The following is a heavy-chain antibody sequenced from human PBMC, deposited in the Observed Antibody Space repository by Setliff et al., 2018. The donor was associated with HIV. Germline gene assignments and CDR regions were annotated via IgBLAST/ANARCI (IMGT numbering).Heavy chain of an antibody. J-gene: IGHJ4*02. Sequence: LSLTCTVSGGSIRSGSYYWSWIRQPAGKGLEWIGRIYTSGSANYNPSLKSRVTMSVDTSKNQFSLKLSSVTAADTAVYYCARLPPTAVYYFDYWGQGTLVTVSS. CDR2: IYTSGSA. CDR3: ARLPPTAVYYFDY. CDR1: GGSIRSGSYY. V-gene: IGHV4-61*02.